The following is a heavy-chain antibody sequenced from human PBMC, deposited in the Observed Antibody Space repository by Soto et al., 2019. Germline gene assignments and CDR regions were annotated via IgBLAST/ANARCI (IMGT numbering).Heavy chain of an antibody. D-gene: IGHD6-13*01. CDR3: VRFGGAAAGPGDY. J-gene: IGHJ4*02. V-gene: IGHV3-48*03. CDR1: EFTFSSYE. Sequence: GGSLRLSCVASEFTFSSYEMNWVRQAPGKGLEWVSYISSSGTTIYYTDSVKGRFTISRDNAKKSLYLQMDSLRAEDTAVYYCVRFGGAAAGPGDYWGQGTLVTVSS. CDR2: ISSSGTTI.